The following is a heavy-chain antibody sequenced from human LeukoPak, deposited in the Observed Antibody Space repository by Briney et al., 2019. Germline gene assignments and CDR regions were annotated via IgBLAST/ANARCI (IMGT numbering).Heavy chain of an antibody. J-gene: IGHJ6*03. D-gene: IGHD5-18*01. CDR3: AREGQLWSYYYYYYYMDV. V-gene: IGHV4-39*07. CDR1: GGSISSSSYY. Sequence: SETLSLTCTVSGGSISSSSYYWGWIRQPPGKGLEWIGSIYHSGSTYYNPSLKSRVTISVDTSKNQFSLKLSSVTAADTAVYYCAREGQLWSYYYYYYYMDVWGKGTTVTVSS. CDR2: IYHSGST.